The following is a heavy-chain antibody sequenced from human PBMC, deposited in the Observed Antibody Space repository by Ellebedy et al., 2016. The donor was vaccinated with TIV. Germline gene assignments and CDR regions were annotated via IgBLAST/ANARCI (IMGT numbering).Heavy chain of an antibody. CDR3: ARDSGVDTANPDAFDI. CDR2: IYYSGST. V-gene: IGHV4-30-4*02. Sequence: MPSDTLSLTCTVSGGSISSGGYYWSWIRQHPGKGLEWIGYIYYSGSTYYNPSLKSRVTISVDTSKNQFSLKLSSVNAADTAVYYCARDSGVDTANPDAFDIWGQGTMVTVSS. D-gene: IGHD5-18*01. CDR1: GGSISSGGYY. J-gene: IGHJ3*02.